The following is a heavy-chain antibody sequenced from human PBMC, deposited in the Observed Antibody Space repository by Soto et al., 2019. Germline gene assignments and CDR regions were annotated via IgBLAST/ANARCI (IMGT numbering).Heavy chain of an antibody. D-gene: IGHD2-15*01. V-gene: IGHV4-61*01. Sequence: QVQLQESGPGLVKASETLSLTCNVTGYSIISGSYFWSWIRQPPGKGLEWIGSVYYTGATSYNPSLGGRVTISLDTSKTQFSLRLTSVTAADAAVYFCARDNPSPFQYSPAGWFDPWGQGTTVTVSS. CDR1: GYSIISGSYF. CDR2: VYYTGAT. J-gene: IGHJ5*02. CDR3: ARDNPSPFQYSPAGWFDP.